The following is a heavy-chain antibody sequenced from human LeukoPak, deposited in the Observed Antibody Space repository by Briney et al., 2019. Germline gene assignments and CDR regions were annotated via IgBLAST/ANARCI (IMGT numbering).Heavy chain of an antibody. CDR2: IDPSDSYT. Sequence: GESLRISCKGSGYAFTSYWITWVRQMPGKGRGWMGRIDPSDSYTNYSPSFQGHVTISAAKSISTAYLQWSSLKASDTAMYYCARLEYDILTGYRFGYWGQGTLVTVSS. D-gene: IGHD3-9*01. J-gene: IGHJ4*02. V-gene: IGHV5-10-1*01. CDR1: GYAFTSYW. CDR3: ARLEYDILTGYRFGY.